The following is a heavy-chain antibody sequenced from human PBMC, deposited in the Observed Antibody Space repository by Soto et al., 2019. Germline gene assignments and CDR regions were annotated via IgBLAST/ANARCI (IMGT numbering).Heavy chain of an antibody. J-gene: IGHJ4*02. CDR2: INHLETT. CDR3: ARGGGSDSFDY. V-gene: IGHV4-30-2*01. Sequence: SETLSLTCTVSGASITFGGHSWSWIRQTPGKGLEWIGYINHLETTFYNPSFESRLTLSIDRAKNQFSLKLHSMSAADRAVYFCARGGGSDSFDYWGQGILVTVSS. D-gene: IGHD1-26*01. CDR1: GASITFGGHS.